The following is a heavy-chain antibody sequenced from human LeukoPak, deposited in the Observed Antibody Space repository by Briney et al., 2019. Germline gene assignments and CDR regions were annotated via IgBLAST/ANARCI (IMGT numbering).Heavy chain of an antibody. Sequence: SETLSLTCAVYGGSFSGYYWSWIRQPPGKGLEWIGEINHSGSTNYNPSLESRVTISVDTSKNQFSLKLSSVTAADTAVYYCARGLRYQRGKGFDYWGQGTLVTVSS. V-gene: IGHV4-34*01. CDR2: INHSGST. CDR3: ARGLRYQRGKGFDY. CDR1: GGSFSGYY. D-gene: IGHD2-2*01. J-gene: IGHJ4*02.